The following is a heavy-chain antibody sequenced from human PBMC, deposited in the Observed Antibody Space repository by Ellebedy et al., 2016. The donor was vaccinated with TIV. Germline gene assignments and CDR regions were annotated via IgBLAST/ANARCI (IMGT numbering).Heavy chain of an antibody. D-gene: IGHD3/OR15-3a*01. J-gene: IGHJ3*02. Sequence: ASVKVSCXTSGYSFTSFYMHWVRQAPGQGLEWMGIINPSGGSASYGQKFEGRVTMTRDTSTSTVYMELRSLKSEDTAVHYCARGLDAFDIWGQGTKVTVSS. V-gene: IGHV1-46*01. CDR1: GYSFTSFY. CDR3: ARGLDAFDI. CDR2: INPSGGSA.